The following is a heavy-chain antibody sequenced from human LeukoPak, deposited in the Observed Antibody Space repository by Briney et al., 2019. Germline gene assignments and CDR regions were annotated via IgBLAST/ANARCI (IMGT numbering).Heavy chain of an antibody. J-gene: IGHJ4*02. Sequence: GGSLRLSCAASGFTVSDYSMSWVRQAPGKGLEWVSAMSSSDDGRYYAASVRGRFTISRDTSRSTLYLQMNSLRAEDAAVYYCAKAPVTSCRGAFCYPFDYWGQGTLVTVSS. D-gene: IGHD2-15*01. CDR1: GFTVSDYS. CDR3: AKAPVTSCRGAFCYPFDY. V-gene: IGHV3-23*01. CDR2: MSSSDDGR.